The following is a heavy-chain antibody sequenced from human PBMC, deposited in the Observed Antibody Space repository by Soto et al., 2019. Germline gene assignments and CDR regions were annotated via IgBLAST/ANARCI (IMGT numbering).Heavy chain of an antibody. J-gene: IGHJ4*02. D-gene: IGHD1-26*01. Sequence: PSETLSLTCTVSGGSISSDYWSWIRQPPGKGLEWIGYISYSGNTNYNPSLKSLVTISVDTSKKQFSLKLRSVTAADTAVYYCARVLSGSSLFDYLGQGRLVTVCS. CDR2: ISYSGNT. CDR1: GGSISSDY. V-gene: IGHV4-59*01. CDR3: ARVLSGSSLFDY.